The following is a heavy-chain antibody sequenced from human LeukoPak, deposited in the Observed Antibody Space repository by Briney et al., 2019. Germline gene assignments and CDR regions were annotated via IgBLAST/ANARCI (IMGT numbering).Heavy chain of an antibody. D-gene: IGHD6-13*01. V-gene: IGHV3-9*01. CDR1: GFTFDVYA. CDR3: AKVSIAAAATRYYYYMDV. J-gene: IGHJ6*03. CDR2: ISWNSGRI. Sequence: GGSLRLSCAASGFTFDVYAMQWVRQAPGKGLEWVSGISWNSGRIGYAASVKGRFTISRDNAKISLYLQMNSLRAEDTALYYCAKVSIAAAATRYYYYMDVWGKGTTVTVSS.